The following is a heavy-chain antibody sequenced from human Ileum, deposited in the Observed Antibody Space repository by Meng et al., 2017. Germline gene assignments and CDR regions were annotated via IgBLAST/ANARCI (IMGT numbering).Heavy chain of an antibody. Sequence: GESLKISCAASGLTFSTYWMHWVRQAPGKGLVWVSRISTDGSITNYVDSVKGRFTISRDNAQNTLSLQMNSLRDDDTDVYYCATARIGPLYYYGMDVWGPGTTVTVSS. CDR2: ISTDGSIT. CDR1: GLTFSTYW. J-gene: IGHJ6*02. D-gene: IGHD3-3*02. V-gene: IGHV3-74*01. CDR3: ATARIGPLYYYGMDV.